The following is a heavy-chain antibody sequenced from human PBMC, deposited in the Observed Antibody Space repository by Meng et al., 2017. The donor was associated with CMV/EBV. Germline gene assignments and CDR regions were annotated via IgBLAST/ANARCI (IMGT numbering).Heavy chain of an antibody. V-gene: IGHV1-69*05. CDR2: IIPIFGTA. Sequence: SVKVSCKASGGTFSSYAISWVRQAPGQGPEWMGGIIPIFGTANYAQKFQGRVTITTDESTSTAYMELSSLRSEDTAVYYCVLDSSGWYSMWGQGTLVTVSS. CDR3: VLDSSGWYSM. CDR1: GGTFSSYA. J-gene: IGHJ4*02. D-gene: IGHD6-19*01.